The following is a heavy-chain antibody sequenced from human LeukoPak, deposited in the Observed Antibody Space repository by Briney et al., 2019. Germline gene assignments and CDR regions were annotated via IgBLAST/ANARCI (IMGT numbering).Heavy chain of an antibody. J-gene: IGHJ4*02. D-gene: IGHD1-1*01. CDR3: TRVGPGRDLGY. CDR2: ISSRSGTI. V-gene: IGHV3-48*04. Sequence: GGSLRLSCAASGFTFDTYGMNWVRQAPGKGLEWVSYISSRSGTIYYADSVKGRFTMSRDNAKNSLYLQMTSLRVEDTAVCYCTRVGPGRDLGYWGQGTLVTVSS. CDR1: GFTFDTYG.